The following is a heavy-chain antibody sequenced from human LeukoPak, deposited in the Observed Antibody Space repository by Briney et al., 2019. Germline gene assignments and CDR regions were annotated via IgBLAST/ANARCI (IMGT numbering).Heavy chain of an antibody. Sequence: GGSLRLSCAASGFTFSSYAMSWVRQAPGKGLEWVSAISGSGGSTYYADSVKGRFTISRDNSKSTLYLQMNSLRAEDAAVYYCAKCPLYDFWSGGVDVWGKGTTVTVSS. CDR2: ISGSGGST. D-gene: IGHD3-3*01. CDR1: GFTFSSYA. V-gene: IGHV3-23*01. J-gene: IGHJ6*04. CDR3: AKCPLYDFWSGGVDV.